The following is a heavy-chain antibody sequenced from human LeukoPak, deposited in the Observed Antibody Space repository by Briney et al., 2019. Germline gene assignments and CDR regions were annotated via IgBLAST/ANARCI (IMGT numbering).Heavy chain of an antibody. J-gene: IGHJ4*02. CDR1: GFTFSNAW. Sequence: GGSLRLSCAASGFTFSNAWMSWVRQAPGKGLEWVGRIKSKTDGGTTDHAAPVKGRFTISRDDSKNTLYRQMNSLKTEDTAVYYCTTAVGDDYGDYWGQGTLVTVSS. CDR2: IKSKTDGGTT. CDR3: TTAVGDDYGDY. D-gene: IGHD3-16*01. V-gene: IGHV3-15*01.